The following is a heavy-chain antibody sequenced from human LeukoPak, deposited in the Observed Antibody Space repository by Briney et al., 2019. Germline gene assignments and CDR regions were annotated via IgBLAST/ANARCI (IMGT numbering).Heavy chain of an antibody. V-gene: IGHV4-39*07. CDR3: ARKTMIVVVNWFDP. Sequence: SETLSLTCTVSGGFISSSSYYWAWIRQPPGKGLEWIATINYSGSTNYNPSPKSRVTISVDTSKNQFSLKLSSVTAADTAVYYCARKTMIVVVNWFDPWGQGTLVTVSS. CDR1: GGFISSSSYY. CDR2: INYSGST. J-gene: IGHJ5*02. D-gene: IGHD3-22*01.